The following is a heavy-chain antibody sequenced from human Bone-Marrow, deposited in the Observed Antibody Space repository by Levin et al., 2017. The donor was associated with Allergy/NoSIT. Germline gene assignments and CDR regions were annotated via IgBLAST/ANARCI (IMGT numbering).Heavy chain of an antibody. Sequence: GESLKISCAASGLTVSTPYLNWVRQAPGKGLEWVSVIRTGGYTYYADSVKGRFTISRDNSKNTLFLQMNSLRAEDTAIYYCARESSTWDHPSGGLDYWGQGTLVTVSS. CDR3: ARESSTWDHPSGGLDY. D-gene: IGHD6-13*01. CDR2: IRTGGYT. J-gene: IGHJ4*02. V-gene: IGHV3-66*01. CDR1: GLTVSTPY.